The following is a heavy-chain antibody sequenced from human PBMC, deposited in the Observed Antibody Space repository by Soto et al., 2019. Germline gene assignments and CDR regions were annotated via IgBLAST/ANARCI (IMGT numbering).Heavy chain of an antibody. J-gene: IGHJ4*02. V-gene: IGHV4-30-4*01. CDR3: ARGPSADKVDY. Sequence: QVQLQESGPGLVEPSQTLSLTCIVSSGSISSGDYCWSWIRQPPGKGLEWIGHIYNSVSTYSNPPLRSRVTISVATSKNQFSLKLSSMTAADTAVYYCARGPSADKVDYWGQGTLVTVSS. CDR2: IYNSVST. CDR1: SGSISSGDYC. D-gene: IGHD3-3*01.